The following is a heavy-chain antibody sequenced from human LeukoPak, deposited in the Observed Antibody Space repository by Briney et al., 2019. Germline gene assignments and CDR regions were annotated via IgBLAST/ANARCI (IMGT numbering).Heavy chain of an antibody. J-gene: IGHJ4*02. D-gene: IGHD3-22*01. CDR1: GFTYSSYA. CDR3: ARGVDYYDSSGTIDY. V-gene: IGHV3-33*01. Sequence: GGSLRLSCAASGFTYSSYAMHWVRQAPGKGLEWVAVVWYDGSKTYSADSVKGRITISRDDSKNTLYLQMNSLRAEDTAVYYCARGVDYYDSSGTIDYWGQGTLVTVSS. CDR2: VWYDGSKT.